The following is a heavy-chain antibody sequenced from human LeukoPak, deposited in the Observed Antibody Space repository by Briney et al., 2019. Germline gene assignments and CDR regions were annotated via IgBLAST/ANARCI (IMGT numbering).Heavy chain of an antibody. D-gene: IGHD3-22*01. CDR3: ARVSYYDSSGAEYFQH. J-gene: IGHJ1*01. CDR1: GGTFSSYA. Sequence: SVKVSCKASGGTFSSYAISWVRQAPGQGLGWMGRIIPILGIANYAQKFQGRVTITADKSTSTAYMELSSLRSEDTAVYYCARVSYYDSSGAEYFQHWGQGTLVTVSS. CDR2: IIPILGIA. V-gene: IGHV1-69*04.